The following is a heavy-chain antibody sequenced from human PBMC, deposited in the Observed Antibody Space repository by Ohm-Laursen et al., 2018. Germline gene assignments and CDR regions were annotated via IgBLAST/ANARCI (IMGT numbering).Heavy chain of an antibody. CDR1: GFTFSDYY. V-gene: IGHV3-11*04. Sequence: SLRLSCAASGFTFSDYYMSWIRQAPGKGLEWVSYISSSGSTIYYADSVKGRFTISRDNAKNSLYLQMNSLRAEDTAVYYCARDIAPDYDFWSGPSAHWGQGTLVTVSS. J-gene: IGHJ4*02. CDR2: ISSSGSTI. D-gene: IGHD3-3*01. CDR3: ARDIAPDYDFWSGPSAH.